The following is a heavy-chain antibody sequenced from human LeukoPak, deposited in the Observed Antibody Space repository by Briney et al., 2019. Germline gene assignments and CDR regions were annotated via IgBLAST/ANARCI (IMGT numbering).Heavy chain of an antibody. CDR3: ARAYPSYYYYYMDV. V-gene: IGHV4-39*07. D-gene: IGHD2-2*02. Sequence: SETLSLTCTVSGGSINNYYWGWIRQPPGKGLEWIGSIYHSGSTYYNPSLESRVTISVDTSKNQFSLKLSSVTAADTAVYYCARAYPSYYYYYMDVWGKGTTVTVSS. J-gene: IGHJ6*03. CDR2: IYHSGST. CDR1: GGSINNYY.